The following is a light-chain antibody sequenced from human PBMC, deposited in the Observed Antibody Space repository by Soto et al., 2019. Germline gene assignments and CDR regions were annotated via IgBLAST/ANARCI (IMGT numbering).Light chain of an antibody. Sequence: IRVSQSAAAVSANVGDRVTITGRASQSISSWLAWYQQKPGKAPKVLIYKASTLESGVPSRFSGSGSGTEFTLTISSLQPDDFATYYCQQYNSYSRTFGQVTKVDIK. CDR3: QQYNSYSRT. J-gene: IGKJ1*01. CDR2: KAS. V-gene: IGKV1-5*03. CDR1: QSISSW.